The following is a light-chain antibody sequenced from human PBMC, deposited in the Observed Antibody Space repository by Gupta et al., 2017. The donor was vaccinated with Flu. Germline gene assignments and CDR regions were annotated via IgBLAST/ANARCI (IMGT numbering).Light chain of an antibody. CDR1: QSIAPY. CDR2: AAS. J-gene: IGKJ3*01. CDR3: QQSHNTPFT. Sequence: DVRSSQSPYSLSASVGDRVTITCRASQSIAPYLNWYQQKPGKPPKFLIYAASTLQSGVPSRFSGSGSGTDFTLTISSLQPEDFATYFCQQSHNTPFTFGPGTKLDLK. V-gene: IGKV1-39*01.